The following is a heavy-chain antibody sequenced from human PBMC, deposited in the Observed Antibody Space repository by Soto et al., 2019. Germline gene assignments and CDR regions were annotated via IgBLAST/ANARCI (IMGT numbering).Heavy chain of an antibody. CDR1: GGTFSTST. CDR2: ILPVLGIT. D-gene: IGHD2-15*01. J-gene: IGHJ4*02. V-gene: IGHV1-69*02. Sequence: QVHLVQSGAEVKQPGSSVKISCKTSGGTFSTSTITWLRQAPGQGPEWMGRILPVLGITNYAEKFQGRLTITADKTTGTAYMELRNLRSEDTAVFYCAIPDHPNRDPGRDFFDHWGQGPLVTFSS. CDR3: AIPDHPNRDPGRDFFDH.